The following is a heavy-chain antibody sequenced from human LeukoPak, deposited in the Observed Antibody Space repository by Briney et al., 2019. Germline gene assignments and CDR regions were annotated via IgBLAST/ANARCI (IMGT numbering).Heavy chain of an antibody. D-gene: IGHD4-17*01. CDR1: GFTFSSYE. V-gene: IGHV3-48*03. CDR2: ISSSGSTI. J-gene: IGHJ4*02. CDR3: ASRRDYGDYDFDY. Sequence: PGGSLRLSCAASGFTFSSYEMNRVRQAPGKGLEWVSYISSSGSTIYYADSVKGRFTISRDNAKNSLYPQMNSLRAEDTAVYYCASRRDYGDYDFDYWGQGTLVTVSS.